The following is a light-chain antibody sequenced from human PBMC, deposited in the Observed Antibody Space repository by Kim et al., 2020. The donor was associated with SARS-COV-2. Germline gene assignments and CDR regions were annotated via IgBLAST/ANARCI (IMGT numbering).Light chain of an antibody. CDR1: QSISSN. Sequence: SVSPGERATLSCRASQSISSNLAWYQQKPGQAPRLLIYGASTRATDIPASFSGSGSGTEFTLTISSLQSEDFALYYCQQYQNWPYTFGQGTKLEI. CDR3: QQYQNWPYT. V-gene: IGKV3-15*01. J-gene: IGKJ2*01. CDR2: GAS.